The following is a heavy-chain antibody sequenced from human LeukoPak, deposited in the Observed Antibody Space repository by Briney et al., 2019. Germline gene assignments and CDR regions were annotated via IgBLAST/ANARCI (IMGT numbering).Heavy chain of an antibody. CDR3: ASAGSPHGY. D-gene: IGHD6-13*01. J-gene: IGHJ4*02. CDR1: GLTFSTSG. V-gene: IGHV3-33*01. CDR2: IWYDGSKK. Sequence: GRSLRLSCAASGLTFSTSGFHWVRQAPGKGLEWVAVIWYDGSKKYYADSVKGRFTISRDNSKITVYLQMNSLRVEDTAVYYCASAGSPHGYWGQGTLVTVSS.